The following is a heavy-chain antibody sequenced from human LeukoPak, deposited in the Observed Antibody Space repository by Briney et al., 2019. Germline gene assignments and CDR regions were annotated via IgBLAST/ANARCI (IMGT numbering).Heavy chain of an antibody. D-gene: IGHD6-13*01. J-gene: IGHJ5*02. CDR1: GFTFSSYA. Sequence: PGGSLRLSCAASGFTFSSYAMSWIRQPPGKGLEWIGEINHSGSTNYNPSLKSRVTISVDTSKNQFSLKLSSVTAADTAVYYCASGAPGIAAAGTGGAWFDPWGQGTLVTVSS. V-gene: IGHV4-34*01. CDR3: ASGAPGIAAAGTGGAWFDP. CDR2: INHSGST.